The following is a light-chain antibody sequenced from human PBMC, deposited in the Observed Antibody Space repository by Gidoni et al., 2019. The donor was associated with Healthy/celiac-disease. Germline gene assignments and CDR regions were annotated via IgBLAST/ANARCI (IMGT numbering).Light chain of an antibody. CDR1: KLGDKY. J-gene: IGLJ2*01. Sequence: SYELTQPPSVSVPPGQTASIPCPGDKLGDKYACWYQQKPGQSPVLVIYQDSKRPSGIPERFSGSNSGNTATLTISGTQAMDEADYYCQAWDSSTVVFGGGTKLTVL. CDR2: QDS. V-gene: IGLV3-1*01. CDR3: QAWDSSTVV.